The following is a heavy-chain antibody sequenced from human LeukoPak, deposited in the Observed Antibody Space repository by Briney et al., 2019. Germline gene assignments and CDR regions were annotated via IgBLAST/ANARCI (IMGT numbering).Heavy chain of an antibody. D-gene: IGHD6-19*01. V-gene: IGHV1-18*01. CDR3: ARDPSNTSGYYVYHDY. CDR2: ISAYNGNT. J-gene: IGHJ4*02. CDR1: GYTFTSYG. Sequence: ASVKVSCKASGYTFTSYGISWVRQAPGQGLEWMGWISAYNGNTNYAQKLQSRVTMTTDTSTSTAYMELRSLRSDDTAVYYCARDPSNTSGYYVYHDYWGQGALVTVSS.